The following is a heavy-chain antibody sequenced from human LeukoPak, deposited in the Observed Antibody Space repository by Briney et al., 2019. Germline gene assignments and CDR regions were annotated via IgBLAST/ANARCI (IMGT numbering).Heavy chain of an antibody. Sequence: ASVKVSCKASGGTFSSYAISWVRQAPGQGLEWTGRIIPIFGTANYAQKFQGRVTITTDESTSTAYMELSSLRSEDTAVYYCAVIWPSDYWGQGTLVTVSS. CDR3: AVIWPSDY. CDR2: IIPIFGTA. J-gene: IGHJ4*02. D-gene: IGHD2/OR15-2a*01. CDR1: GGTFSSYA. V-gene: IGHV1-69*05.